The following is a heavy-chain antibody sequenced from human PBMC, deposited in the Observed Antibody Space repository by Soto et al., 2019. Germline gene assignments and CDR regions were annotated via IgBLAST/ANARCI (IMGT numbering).Heavy chain of an antibody. CDR2: IIPIFGTA. J-gene: IGHJ6*02. Sequence: GGAVMVSCKASAGTFSSYSISRLRHAPGQEPVGRGAIIPIFGTANYAQKFQGRVTITADESASTAYMELSSLRSEDTAVYYCARTRIQLWFHGRQQLEGYRDYYYYYGMDVWGQGTTVTVSS. CDR3: ARTRIQLWFHGRQQLEGYRDYYYYYGMDV. D-gene: IGHD5-18*01. V-gene: IGHV1-69*13. CDR1: AGTFSSYS.